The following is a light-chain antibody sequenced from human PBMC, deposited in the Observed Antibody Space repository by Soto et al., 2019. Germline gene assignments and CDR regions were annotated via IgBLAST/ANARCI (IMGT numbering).Light chain of an antibody. V-gene: IGLV2-14*01. J-gene: IGLJ1*01. CDR2: DVS. Sequence: QSALTQPASVSGSPRQSITISCTGTSSDVGGYNYVSWYQQHPGKAPKLMIYDVSSRPSGVSNRFSGSKSGNTASLTISGLQAEDEADYYCSSYTSSSTLLYVFGTGTKLTVL. CDR3: SSYTSSSTLLYV. CDR1: SSDVGGYNY.